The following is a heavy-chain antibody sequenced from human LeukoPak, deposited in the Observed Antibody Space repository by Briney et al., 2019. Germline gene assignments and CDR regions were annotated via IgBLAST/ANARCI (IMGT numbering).Heavy chain of an antibody. CDR1: GYSFTSYW. CDR2: IYPGDSDT. V-gene: IGHV5-51*01. CDR3: ATYYYDSSGYYRDGY. D-gene: IGHD3-22*01. J-gene: IGHJ4*02. Sequence: GESLKISCKGSGYSFTSYWIGWVRQMPGKGLEWMGIIYPGDSDTRYSPSFQGQVTISADKSISTAYLQWSSLKASDTAMYYCATYYYDSSGYYRDGYWGQGTLVTVSS.